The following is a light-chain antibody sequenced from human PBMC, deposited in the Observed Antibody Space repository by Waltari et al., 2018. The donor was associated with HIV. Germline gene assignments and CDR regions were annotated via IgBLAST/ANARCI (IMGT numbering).Light chain of an antibody. J-gene: IGLJ1*01. V-gene: IGLV2-14*01. CDR3: ISYTTSSTPYV. CDR2: EVS. CDR1: SSDVGGYNF. Sequence: QSALTQPASVSGSPGQAITIYCTGTSSDVGGYNFVSWYQQYPGKAPKLMIYEVSNRPSGVSDRFSGSKSANTASLTISGLRAEDEADYYCISYTTSSTPYVLGTGTTVTVL.